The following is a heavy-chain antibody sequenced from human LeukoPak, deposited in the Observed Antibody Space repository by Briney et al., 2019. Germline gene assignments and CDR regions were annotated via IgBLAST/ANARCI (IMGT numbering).Heavy chain of an antibody. CDR3: ARDSAQGPGAVRSYYYMDV. Sequence: TGGSLRLSCAASGFTFSSYWMSWVRQAPGKGLEWVANIKQDGSEKYYVDSVKGRFTISRDNAKNSLYLQMNSLRAEDTAVYYCARDSAQGPGAVRSYYYMDVWGKGTTVTVSS. CDR1: GFTFSSYW. D-gene: IGHD3-10*01. V-gene: IGHV3-7*01. J-gene: IGHJ6*03. CDR2: IKQDGSEK.